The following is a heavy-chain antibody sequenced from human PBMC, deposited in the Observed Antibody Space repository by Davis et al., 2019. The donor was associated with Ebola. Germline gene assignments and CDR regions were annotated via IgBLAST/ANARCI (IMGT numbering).Heavy chain of an antibody. D-gene: IGHD3-10*01. Sequence: ASVKVSCKAPGYTFTSYGISWVRQAPGQGLEWMGWISAYNGNTNYAQKLQGRVTMTTDTSTNTAYMELRSLRSDDTDVYYCARAIDTMVRGVGSWFDPWGQGTLVTVSS. V-gene: IGHV1-18*01. J-gene: IGHJ5*02. CDR1: GYTFTSYG. CDR3: ARAIDTMVRGVGSWFDP. CDR2: ISAYNGNT.